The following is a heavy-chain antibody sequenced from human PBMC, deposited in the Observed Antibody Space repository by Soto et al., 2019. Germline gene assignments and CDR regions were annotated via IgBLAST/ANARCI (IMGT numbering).Heavy chain of an antibody. CDR3: ARETSYDFWSGPQTMDV. CDR1: GFTFSSYV. J-gene: IGHJ6*02. V-gene: IGHV3-33*01. D-gene: IGHD3-3*01. Sequence: QVQLVESGGGVVQPGTSLRLSCAPSGFTFSSYVMHWVRQAPGKGLEWVAVVHYDGTKKYYADSVRGRFTISRDNSENILYLQMNSLRPDDTAVYFCARETSYDFWSGPQTMDVWGQGTTATVSS. CDR2: VHYDGTKK.